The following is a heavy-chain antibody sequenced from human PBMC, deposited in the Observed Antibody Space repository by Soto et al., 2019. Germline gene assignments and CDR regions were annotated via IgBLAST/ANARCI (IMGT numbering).Heavy chain of an antibody. CDR2: INHSRST. V-gene: IGHV4-34*01. CDR1: SGSFSSYY. Sequence: PSETLSLTYAVFSGSFSSYYWSWIRQPPGKGLEWIGEINHSRSTNYNLSLKSRVTISVDTSENQFSLKLSSVTAADTAVYYCARGGSYSSSSYNRFDPWGQGNLVTVS. J-gene: IGHJ5*02. CDR3: ARGGSYSSSSYNRFDP. D-gene: IGHD6-13*01.